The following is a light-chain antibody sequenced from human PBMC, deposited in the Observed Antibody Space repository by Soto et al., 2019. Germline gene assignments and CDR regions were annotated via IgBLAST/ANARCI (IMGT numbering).Light chain of an antibody. V-gene: IGLV2-8*01. CDR2: EVS. CDR3: SSYAGTNNVV. CDR1: SSDVGGYKY. Sequence: QSVLTQPPSASGSPGQSVTISCTGTSSDVGGYKYVSWYQQHPGKAPKLMIYEVSKRPSGVPDRFSGSKSGNTASLTVSGLQAEDEADYCCSSYAGTNNVVFGGGTKVTVL. J-gene: IGLJ2*01.